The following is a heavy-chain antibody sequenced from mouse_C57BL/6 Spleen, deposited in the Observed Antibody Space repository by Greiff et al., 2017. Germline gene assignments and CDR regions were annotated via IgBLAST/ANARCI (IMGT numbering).Heavy chain of an antibody. V-gene: IGHV1-39*01. J-gene: IGHJ4*01. Sequence: EVQLQQSGPELVKPGASVKISCKASGYSFTDYNMNWVKQSTGKSLEWIGVINPNYGTTSYNQKFKGKATLTVDQSSSTAYMQLNSLTSEDSAVYYCARFCYYSNYRRAMDYWGQGTSVTVSS. CDR1: GYSFTDYN. CDR2: INPNYGTT. CDR3: ARFCYYSNYRRAMDY. D-gene: IGHD2-5*01.